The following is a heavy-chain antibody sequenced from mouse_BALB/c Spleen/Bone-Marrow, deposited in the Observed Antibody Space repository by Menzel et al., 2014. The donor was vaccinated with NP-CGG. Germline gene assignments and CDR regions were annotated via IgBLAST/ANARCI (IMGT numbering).Heavy chain of an antibody. CDR1: GFSLASYG. CDR3: ARGSYFYSMDY. CDR2: MWAGGST. V-gene: IGHV2-9*02. J-gene: IGHJ4*01. Sequence: VQLVESGPGLVAPSQSLSITCTISGFSLASYGVHWVRPPPGKGLEWLGVMWAGGSTNYNSALMSKLSISKDNSESQVFLKMNSLQTHDTAMYYCARGSYFYSMDYWGQGTSVTVSS.